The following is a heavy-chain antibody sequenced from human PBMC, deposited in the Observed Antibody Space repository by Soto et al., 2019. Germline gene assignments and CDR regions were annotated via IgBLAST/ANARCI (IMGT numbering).Heavy chain of an antibody. D-gene: IGHD2-15*01. J-gene: IGHJ2*01. V-gene: IGHV3-53*01. CDR1: GFTVISNY. CDR2: TYSGDKT. CDR3: ARYCGPENYDL. Sequence: GGSLMVPWAPFGFTVISNYMSWGRQAPGKGLEWVSATYSGDKTYYADSVKGRFTISRDNSKNTLYLQRNSLRAEDTAVHYCARYCGPENYDLWGRGTLARVCS.